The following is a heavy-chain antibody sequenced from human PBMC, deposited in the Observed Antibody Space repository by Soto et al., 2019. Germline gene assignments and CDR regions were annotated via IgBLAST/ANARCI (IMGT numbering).Heavy chain of an antibody. D-gene: IGHD4-17*01. V-gene: IGHV4-59*01. CDR1: GGSISSYY. CDR3: ARGHYGDYEGYYYYYMDV. J-gene: IGHJ6*03. CDR2: IYYSGST. Sequence: SETLSLTCTVSGGSISSYYWSWIRQPPGKGLEWIGYIYYSGSTNYNPSLKSRVTISVDTSKNQFSLELSSVTAADTAVYYCARGHYGDYEGYYYYYMDVWGKGTTVT.